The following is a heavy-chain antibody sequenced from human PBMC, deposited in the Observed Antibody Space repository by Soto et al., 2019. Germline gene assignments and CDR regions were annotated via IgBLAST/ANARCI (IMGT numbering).Heavy chain of an antibody. CDR3: ARGGYYDSSGSRNYHYYGMNV. CDR1: GYTFTSYG. V-gene: IGHV1-18*01. J-gene: IGHJ6*02. D-gene: IGHD3-22*01. Sequence: QVQLVQSGAEGKKPGASVKVSCKASGYTFTSYGINWVRQAPGQGLEWLGWISPYDGYTNYAQILQGRVYMTTDTSTKTAYMELRSLRSDDTAMYYCARGGYYDSSGSRNYHYYGMNVWGQGTTVTVSS. CDR2: ISPYDGYT.